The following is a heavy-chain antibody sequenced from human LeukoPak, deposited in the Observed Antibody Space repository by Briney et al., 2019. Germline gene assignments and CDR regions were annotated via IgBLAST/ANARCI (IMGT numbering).Heavy chain of an antibody. J-gene: IGHJ3*02. CDR2: FRSNGGST. Sequence: GGSLRLSCSASGFTFSDYAMHWVRQAPAKGLEYVSEFRSNGGSTYYADSVKGRFTISRDNSKITLYLQMSSLRAEDTAVYYCVKDSEMATINAFDIWGQGTMVTVSS. D-gene: IGHD5-24*01. V-gene: IGHV3-64D*06. CDR3: VKDSEMATINAFDI. CDR1: GFTFSDYA.